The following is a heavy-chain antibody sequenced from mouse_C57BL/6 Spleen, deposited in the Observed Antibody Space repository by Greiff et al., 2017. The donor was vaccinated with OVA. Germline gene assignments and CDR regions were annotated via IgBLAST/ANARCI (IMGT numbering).Heavy chain of an antibody. J-gene: IGHJ4*01. CDR1: GYTFTDHT. CDR3: AKTRGYDYDDLYYYAMDY. V-gene: IGHV1-78*01. CDR2: IYPRDGST. Sequence: QVQLQQSDAELVKPGASVKISCKVSGYTFTDHTIHWMKQRPEQGLEWVGYIYPRDGSTKYNEKFKGKATLTADKSSSTAYMQLNSLTSEDSAVYFCAKTRGYDYDDLYYYAMDYWGQGTSVTVSS. D-gene: IGHD2-4*01.